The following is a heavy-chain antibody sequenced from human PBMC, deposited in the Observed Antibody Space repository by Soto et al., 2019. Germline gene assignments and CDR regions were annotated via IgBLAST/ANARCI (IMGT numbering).Heavy chain of an antibody. J-gene: IGHJ4*02. CDR1: GFSLSTSGLG. CDR2: IYWDDDD. V-gene: IGHV2-5*02. Sequence: QITLEESGPTLVKPTQTLTLTCNFSGFSLSTSGLGVSWIRQPPGKALEWLALIYWDDDDRYSPSLKRRLSIRKATSKTQVALTLTKVDRADTATYFCPQVIRGVIWNWGQGTLVTFSS. CDR3: PQVIRGVIWN. D-gene: IGHD3-10*01.